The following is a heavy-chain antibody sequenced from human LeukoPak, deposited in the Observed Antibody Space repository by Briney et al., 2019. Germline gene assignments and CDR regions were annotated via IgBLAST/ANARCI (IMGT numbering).Heavy chain of an antibody. Sequence: SETLSLTCNVSGESISSHYWSWTRQSPGKGLEWIGYITNSGTTKFNPSLKGRVTISRDTSKNQISLRLSSVTAADTAVFFCARDLTTVTGQVDYWGQGTLVTVSS. V-gene: IGHV4-59*11. D-gene: IGHD4-17*01. CDR3: ARDLTTVTGQVDY. J-gene: IGHJ4*02. CDR1: GESISSHY. CDR2: ITNSGTT.